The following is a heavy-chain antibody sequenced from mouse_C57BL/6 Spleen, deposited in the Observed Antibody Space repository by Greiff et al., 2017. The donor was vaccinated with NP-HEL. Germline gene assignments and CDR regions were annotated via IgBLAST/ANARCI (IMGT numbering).Heavy chain of an antibody. J-gene: IGHJ3*01. CDR1: GYSITSGYY. V-gene: IGHV3-6*01. D-gene: IGHD6-1*01. CDR3: ARGSPFAY. CDR2: ISYDGSN. Sequence: EESGPGLVKPSQSLSLTCSVTGYSITSGYYWNWIRQFPGNKLEWMGYISYDGSNNYNPSLKNRISITRDTSKNQFFLKLNSVTTEDTATYYCARGSPFAYWGQGTLVTVSA.